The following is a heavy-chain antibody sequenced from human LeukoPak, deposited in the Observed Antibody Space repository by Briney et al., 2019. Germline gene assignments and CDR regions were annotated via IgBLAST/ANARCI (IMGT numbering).Heavy chain of an antibody. Sequence: GGSLRLSCAASGFTFSSYSMNWVRQAPGKGLEWVSSISSSSYIYYADSVKGRFTISRDNAKNSLYLQMNSLRAEDTAVYYCARDPQDKRRTTVNYWGQGTLVTVSS. J-gene: IGHJ4*02. D-gene: IGHD1-7*01. V-gene: IGHV3-21*01. CDR1: GFTFSSYS. CDR3: ARDPQDKRRTTVNY. CDR2: ISSSSYI.